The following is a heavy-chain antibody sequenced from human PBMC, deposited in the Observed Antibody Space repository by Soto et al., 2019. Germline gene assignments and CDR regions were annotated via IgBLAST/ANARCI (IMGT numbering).Heavy chain of an antibody. D-gene: IGHD2-2*01. CDR1: GFTFSSYA. J-gene: IGHJ6*02. V-gene: IGHV3-30-3*01. Sequence: GGSLRLSCAASGFTFSSYAMHWVRQAPGKGLEWVAVISYDGSNKYYADSVKGRFTISRDNSKNTLYLQMNSLRAEDTAVYYCARGYCSSTSCYGPPYYYYGMDVWGQGTTVTVSS. CDR3: ARGYCSSTSCYGPPYYYYGMDV. CDR2: ISYDGSNK.